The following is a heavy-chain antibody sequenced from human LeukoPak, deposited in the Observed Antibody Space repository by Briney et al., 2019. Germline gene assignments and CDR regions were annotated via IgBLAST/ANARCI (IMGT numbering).Heavy chain of an antibody. V-gene: IGHV3-33*06. Sequence: GRSLRLSCAASGFAFSSYGMHWVRQAPGKGLEWVAVIWYDGSNKYYADSVKGRFTISRDNSKNTLYLQMNSLRAEDTAVYYCAKDRLVRGIYFDYWGQGTLVTVSS. CDR2: IWYDGSNK. CDR1: GFAFSSYG. CDR3: AKDRLVRGIYFDY. D-gene: IGHD3-10*01. J-gene: IGHJ4*02.